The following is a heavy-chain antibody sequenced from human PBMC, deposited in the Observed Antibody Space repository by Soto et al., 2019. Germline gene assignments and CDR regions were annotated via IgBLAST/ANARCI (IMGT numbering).Heavy chain of an antibody. V-gene: IGHV3-33*01. Sequence: GGSLRLSCAASGFTFSSYGMHWVRQAPGKGLEWVAVIWYDGSNKYYADSVKGRFTISRDNSKNTLYLQMNSLRAEDTAVYYCARDGPSELRYFDWFDYWGQGTLVTVSS. D-gene: IGHD3-9*01. J-gene: IGHJ5*01. CDR3: ARDGPSELRYFDWFDY. CDR2: IWYDGSNK. CDR1: GFTFSSYG.